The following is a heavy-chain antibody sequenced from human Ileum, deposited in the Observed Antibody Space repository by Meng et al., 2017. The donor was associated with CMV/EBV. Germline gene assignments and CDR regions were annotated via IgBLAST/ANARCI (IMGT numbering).Heavy chain of an antibody. Sequence: GGSLRLSCAASGFAFSSFWMTWIRQVPGKGLECVANIKQDGSEKNYVDSVKDRFTISRDNAKNSLYLQMNSLRAEDTALYHCARAIDSYLIRGFDIWGQGTMVTVSS. CDR1: GFAFSSFW. J-gene: IGHJ3*02. V-gene: IGHV3-7*03. CDR3: ARAIDSYLIRGFDI. D-gene: IGHD3-10*01. CDR2: IKQDGSEK.